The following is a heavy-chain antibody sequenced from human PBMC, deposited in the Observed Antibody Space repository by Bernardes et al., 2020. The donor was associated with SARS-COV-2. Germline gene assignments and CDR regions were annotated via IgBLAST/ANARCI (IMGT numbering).Heavy chain of an antibody. CDR3: ARRGYSSSWYFDY. D-gene: IGHD6-13*01. J-gene: IGHJ4*02. Sequence: SETLSLTCTVSGGSISSYYWSWIRQPPGKGLEWIGYIYYSGSTNYNPSLKSRVTISVDTSKNQFSLKLSSVTAADTAVYYCARRGYSSSWYFDYWGQGTLVTVSS. CDR1: GGSISSYY. CDR2: IYYSGST. V-gene: IGHV4-59*08.